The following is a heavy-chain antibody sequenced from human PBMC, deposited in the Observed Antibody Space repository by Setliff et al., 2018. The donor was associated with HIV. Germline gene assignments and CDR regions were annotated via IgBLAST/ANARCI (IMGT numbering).Heavy chain of an antibody. D-gene: IGHD3-22*01. Sequence: PSETLSLTCTVSGGSISSADHHWSWIRQPPGKGLEWIGSIYYSGSTYYNPSLQSRATISVDTSKNLFSLRLSSVTASDTAVYYCARQAIFGYYDSSGYLDYWGQGTLVTVSS. CDR3: ARQAIFGYYDSSGYLDY. CDR1: GGSISSADHH. CDR2: IYYSGST. V-gene: IGHV4-39*01. J-gene: IGHJ4*02.